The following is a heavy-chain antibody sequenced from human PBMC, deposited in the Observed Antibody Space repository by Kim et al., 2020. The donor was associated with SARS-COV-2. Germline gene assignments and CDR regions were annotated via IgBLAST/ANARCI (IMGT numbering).Heavy chain of an antibody. J-gene: IGHJ4*02. CDR3: ASSPRVAVTDADFDY. Sequence: ADSVKGRLTISRDNSMNTLYLQVHSLRADDTAVYYCASSPRVAVTDADFDYWGQGTLVTVSS. V-gene: IGHV3-30*01. D-gene: IGHD2-21*02.